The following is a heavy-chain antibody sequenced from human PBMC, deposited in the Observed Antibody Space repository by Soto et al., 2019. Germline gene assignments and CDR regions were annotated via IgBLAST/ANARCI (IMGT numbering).Heavy chain of an antibody. V-gene: IGHV3-9*01. D-gene: IGHD7-27*01. CDR1: GVSFDDYA. J-gene: IGHJ4*02. Sequence: GGSLRLSCVASGVSFDDYAMHWVRQAPGKGLEWVSGISWDSGSIGYADSVKGRFTIARDNAKNSLYLQLNSLRPEDTALYYCAKETQANLGTGGFDSWGQGTLVTVSS. CDR2: ISWDSGSI. CDR3: AKETQANLGTGGFDS.